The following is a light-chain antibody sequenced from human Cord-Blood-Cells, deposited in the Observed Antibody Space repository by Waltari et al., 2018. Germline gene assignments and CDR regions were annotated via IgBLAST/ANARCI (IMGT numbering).Light chain of an antibody. CDR2: AAS. CDR1: ESISSY. Sequence: DIQMTQSPFSLSAYVGERGTITCRASESISSYLNWYQQKPGKAPKLLIYAASSLQSGVPSRFSGSGSGTDFTLTISSLQPEDFATYYCQQSYSTPYTFGQGTKLEIK. V-gene: IGKV1-39*01. J-gene: IGKJ2*01. CDR3: QQSYSTPYT.